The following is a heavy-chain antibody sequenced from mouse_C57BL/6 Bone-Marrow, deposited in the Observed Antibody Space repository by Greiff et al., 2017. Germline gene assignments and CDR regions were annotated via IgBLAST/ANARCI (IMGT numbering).Heavy chain of an antibody. D-gene: IGHD1-3*01. J-gene: IGHJ2*01. Sequence: QVQLQQSGAELARPGASVKLSCKASGYTFTSYGISWVKQRTGQGLEWIGALYPRSGNTYYNEKFKGKATLTADKSSSTAYMELRSLTSEDSAVYFCARDSGDFDYWGQGTTLTVSS. CDR1: GYTFTSYG. CDR3: ARDSGDFDY. CDR2: LYPRSGNT. V-gene: IGHV1-81*01.